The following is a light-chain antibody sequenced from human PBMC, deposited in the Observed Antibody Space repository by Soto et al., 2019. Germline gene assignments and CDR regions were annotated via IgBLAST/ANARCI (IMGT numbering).Light chain of an antibody. CDR1: SSDVGGYNY. CDR3: SSYAGSFKYV. CDR2: EVS. V-gene: IGLV2-8*01. J-gene: IGLJ1*01. Sequence: QSVLTQPPSASGSPGQSVTISCTGTSSDVGGYNYVSWYQQHPGKAPKLMIYEVSKRPSGVPDRFSGSKSGNTASLTVSWLQAEDEAVYYCSSYAGSFKYVFGPGTKLTVL.